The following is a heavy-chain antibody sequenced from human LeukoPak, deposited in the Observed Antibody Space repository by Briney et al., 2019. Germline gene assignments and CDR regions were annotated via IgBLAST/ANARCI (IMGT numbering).Heavy chain of an antibody. V-gene: IGHV3-30*02. Sequence: PGGSLSLSCAASRFTFSSYGMHWVRQAPGKGLEWVAFIRYDGSNKYYADSVKGRFTISRDNSKNTLYLQMNSLRAEDTAVYYCAKVGKHYYYMDVWGKGTTVTVSS. CDR3: AKVGKHYYYMDV. CDR1: RFTFSSYG. D-gene: IGHD3-10*01. CDR2: IRYDGSNK. J-gene: IGHJ6*03.